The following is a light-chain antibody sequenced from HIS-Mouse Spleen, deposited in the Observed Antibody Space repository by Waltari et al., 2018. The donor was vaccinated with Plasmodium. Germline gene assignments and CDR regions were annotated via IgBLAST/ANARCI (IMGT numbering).Light chain of an antibody. Sequence: SYELTQPPSVSVSPGQTARITCSGDALPKKYAYWYQQKSGQAPVLGIYEDRNRPAGIPERFAGSSSGTMATLNIRGAQVGDEADYYCYSTDSSGNHRVFGGGTKLTVL. J-gene: IGLJ3*02. CDR1: ALPKKY. CDR3: YSTDSSGNHRV. V-gene: IGLV3-10*01. CDR2: EDR.